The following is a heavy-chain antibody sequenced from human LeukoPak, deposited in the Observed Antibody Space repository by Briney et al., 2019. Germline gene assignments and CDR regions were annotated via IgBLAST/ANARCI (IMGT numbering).Heavy chain of an antibody. CDR1: GYTFTSYA. V-gene: IGHV1-69*13. CDR2: IIPIFGTA. CDR3: AREGKPPNYDFWSGYSYYFGY. Sequence: SVKVSCKASGYTFTSYAISWVRQAPGQGLEWMGGIIPIFGTANYAQKFQGRVTITADESTSTAYMELSSLRSEDTAVYYCAREGKPPNYDFWSGYSYYFGYWGQGTLVTVSS. J-gene: IGHJ4*02. D-gene: IGHD3-3*01.